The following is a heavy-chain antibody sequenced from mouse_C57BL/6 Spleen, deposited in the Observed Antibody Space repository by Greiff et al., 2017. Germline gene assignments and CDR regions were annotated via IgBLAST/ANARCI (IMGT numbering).Heavy chain of an antibody. J-gene: IGHJ1*03. V-gene: IGHV1-15*01. CDR2: IDTETGGT. Sequence: QVQLQQSGAELVRPGASVTLSCKASGYTFTDYEMHWVQQTPVHGLEWIGAIDTETGGTAYNQKFKGKAILTADKSSSTTYMELRSLTSEDSAVYYCTIVTCWYFDVWGKGTTVTVSS. D-gene: IGHD2-5*01. CDR3: TIVTCWYFDV. CDR1: GYTFTDYE.